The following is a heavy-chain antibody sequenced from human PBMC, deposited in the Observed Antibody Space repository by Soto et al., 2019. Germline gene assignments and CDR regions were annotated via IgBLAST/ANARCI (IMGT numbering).Heavy chain of an antibody. CDR3: ARGLSSPSAAGV. CDR2: VHATVTT. Sequence: QLQLQESGPGLVKPSETLSLTCAVSGGSVSSGGNYWGWIRPSPGKGLEWIGSVHATVTTHYNTSLPSRVTISVDTSKNQFYLNINSVKDAATAGSYCARGLSSPSAAGVWGQGTLVTVSS. V-gene: IGHV4-39*01. CDR1: GGSVSSGGNY. J-gene: IGHJ4*02. D-gene: IGHD6-6*01.